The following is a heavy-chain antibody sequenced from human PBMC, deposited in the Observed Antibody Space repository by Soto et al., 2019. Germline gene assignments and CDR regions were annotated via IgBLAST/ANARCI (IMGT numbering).Heavy chain of an antibody. Sequence: SETLSLTCAVSGGSISSSNWWSWVRQPPGKGLEWIGEIYHSGSTNYNPSLKSRVTISVDKSKNQFSLKLSSVTAADTAVYYCASVDDSSGYRAEAFDIWGQGTIVTVSS. D-gene: IGHD3-22*01. CDR1: GGSISSSNW. V-gene: IGHV4-4*02. CDR2: IYHSGST. CDR3: ASVDDSSGYRAEAFDI. J-gene: IGHJ3*02.